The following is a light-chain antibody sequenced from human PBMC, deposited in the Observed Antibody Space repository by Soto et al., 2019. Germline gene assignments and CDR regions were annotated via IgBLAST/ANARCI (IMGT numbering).Light chain of an antibody. Sequence: EIVLTQSPGTLSLSPGERATLSCRASQSVSSIYLAWYQHKPGQAPRLLIYGASSRATGIPDRFSGSGSGTDFTLTISRPEPEDFAVYYCRQYGSSSWTFGRGTTVEIK. CDR1: QSVSSIY. J-gene: IGKJ1*01. CDR3: RQYGSSSWT. V-gene: IGKV3-20*01. CDR2: GAS.